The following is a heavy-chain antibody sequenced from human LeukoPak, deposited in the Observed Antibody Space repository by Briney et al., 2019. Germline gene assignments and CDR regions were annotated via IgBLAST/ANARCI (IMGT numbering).Heavy chain of an antibody. V-gene: IGHV3-48*04. CDR3: AREASHYYDV. CDR1: GFTFSDFW. Sequence: GGSLRLSCAASGFTFSDFWMSWVRQAPGKGLEWVSYISSSSSTIYYADSVQGRFTISRDNAKNSLYLQMNSLRAEDSAVYYCAREASHYYDVWGQGTLVTVSS. CDR2: ISSSSSTI. D-gene: IGHD3-22*01. J-gene: IGHJ4*02.